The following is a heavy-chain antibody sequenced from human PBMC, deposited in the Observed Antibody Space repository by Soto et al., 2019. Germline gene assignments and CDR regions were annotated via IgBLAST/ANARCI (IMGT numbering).Heavy chain of an antibody. CDR2: IRGKGYGGAA. CDR1: GFMFGESV. J-gene: IGHJ4*02. V-gene: IGHV3-49*03. Sequence: DVQLVESGGDLVQPGRSLRLSCTTSGFMFGESVMSWFRRAPGKGLEWVAFIRGKGYGGAAEYAASVRGRFTISRDDSKSIAYLQMNSLKTEDTAVYYCSRGDWQYYFDFWGQGTLVSVSP. D-gene: IGHD2-21*02. CDR3: SRGDWQYYFDF.